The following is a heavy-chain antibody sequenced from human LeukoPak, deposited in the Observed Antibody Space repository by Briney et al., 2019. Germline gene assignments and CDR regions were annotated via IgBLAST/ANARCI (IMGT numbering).Heavy chain of an antibody. Sequence: GGSLRLSCAASGFTFSSYWMSWVRQAPGKGLEWVANIKQDGSEKYYVDSVKGRFTISRDNAKNSLYLQMNSLRAEDTAVYYCARALYCMVRGVIITRSYYYYGMDVWGQGTTVTVSS. D-gene: IGHD3-10*01. CDR2: IKQDGSEK. CDR1: GFTFSSYW. J-gene: IGHJ6*02. V-gene: IGHV3-7*03. CDR3: ARALYCMVRGVIITRSYYYYGMDV.